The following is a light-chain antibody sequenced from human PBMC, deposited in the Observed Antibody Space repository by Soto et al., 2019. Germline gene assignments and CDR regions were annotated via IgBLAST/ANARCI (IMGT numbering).Light chain of an antibody. CDR1: QSVSNSY. Sequence: EIVLTQSPGTLSLSPGERATLSCRASQSVSNSYLAWYQQKPGQAPRLLINGASSRATGIPDRFIGSGSGTAFTITISRLEPEDFAVYYCQQYYSSPPTFGGGTKVAIK. CDR2: GAS. V-gene: IGKV3-20*01. J-gene: IGKJ4*01. CDR3: QQYYSSPPT.